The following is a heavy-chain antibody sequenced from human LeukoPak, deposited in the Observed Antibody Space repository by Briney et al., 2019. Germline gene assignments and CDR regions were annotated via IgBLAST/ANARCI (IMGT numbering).Heavy chain of an antibody. CDR1: GYTFTSYD. CDR2: MNPNSGNT. Sequence: ASVKVSCKASGYTFTSYDIIWVRQATGQGLEWMGWMNPNSGNTGYAQKFQGRVTMTRNTSISTAHMELSSLRSEDTAVYYCARGLGLVVAATYWFDPWGQGTLVTVSS. D-gene: IGHD2-15*01. CDR3: ARGLGLVVAATYWFDP. V-gene: IGHV1-8*01. J-gene: IGHJ5*02.